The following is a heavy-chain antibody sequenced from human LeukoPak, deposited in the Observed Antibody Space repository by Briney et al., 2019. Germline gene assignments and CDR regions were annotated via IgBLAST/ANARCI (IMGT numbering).Heavy chain of an antibody. CDR1: GFTFSSYG. J-gene: IGHJ4*02. CDR2: IWYDGSNK. V-gene: IGHV3-33*01. Sequence: GGSLRLSRAASGFTFSSYGMHWVRQAPGKGLEWVAVIWYDGSNKYYADSVKGRFTISRDNSKNTLYLQMNSLRAEDTAVYYCARGTAAAGRALDYWGQGTLVTVSS. D-gene: IGHD6-13*01. CDR3: ARGTAAAGRALDY.